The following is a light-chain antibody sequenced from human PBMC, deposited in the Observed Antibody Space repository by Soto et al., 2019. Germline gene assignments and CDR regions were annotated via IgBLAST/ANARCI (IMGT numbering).Light chain of an antibody. V-gene: IGKV3-11*01. CDR1: QNVRTF. Sequence: EVVLTQSPDTLSLSPGERATLSCRASQNVRTFLDWYQQKPGQPPRLLIYGASNRAAGIPARFSGSGSGTDFTLTISSLEPEDFAVYYCQQHSHWPPWTFGQGTKVDIK. J-gene: IGKJ1*01. CDR3: QQHSHWPPWT. CDR2: GAS.